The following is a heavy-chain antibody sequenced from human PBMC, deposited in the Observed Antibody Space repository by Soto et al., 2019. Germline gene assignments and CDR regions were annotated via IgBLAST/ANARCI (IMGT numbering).Heavy chain of an antibody. CDR3: AGERRTGWDV. CDR2: IYPDNGDT. V-gene: IGHV1-2*02. Sequence: GASVKVSCKASGYTFTGHYMHWVRQAPGQGLEWMGWIYPDNGDTNYAQKSQGRVTMTRDTSISRAYMELSRLRSDDTAVSYCAGERRTGWDVGGKGTWVTASS. CDR1: GYTFTGHY. J-gene: IGHJ6*03.